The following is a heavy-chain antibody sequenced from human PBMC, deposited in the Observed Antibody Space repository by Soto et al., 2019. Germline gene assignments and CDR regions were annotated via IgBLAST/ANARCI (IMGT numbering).Heavy chain of an antibody. D-gene: IGHD6-13*01. CDR2: ISSSGSTI. CDR1: GFTFSDYY. J-gene: IGHJ6*02. CDR3: ARVAAADSSPKDYYYGMDV. Sequence: QVQLVESGGGLVKPGGSLRLSCAASGFTFSDYYMSWIRQAPGKGLEWFSDISSSGSTIYYADSVKGRFTISRDNAKNSLYLQINSLRAEDTAVYYCARVAAADSSPKDYYYGMDVWVQGTTVTVSS. V-gene: IGHV3-11*01.